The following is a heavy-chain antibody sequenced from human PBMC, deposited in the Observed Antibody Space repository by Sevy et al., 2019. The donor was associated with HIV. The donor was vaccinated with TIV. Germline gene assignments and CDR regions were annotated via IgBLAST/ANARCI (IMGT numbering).Heavy chain of an antibody. V-gene: IGHV3-64D*06. J-gene: IGHJ6*02. CDR2: ISSDGVST. CDR3: VKDPDYNFWRGDYGMDV. D-gene: IGHD3-3*01. Sequence: GGSLRLSCSGSGFSFSNSAMNWVRLTPGKGLKYVSAISSDGVSTYYTDSVRGRFTISRDNSKNTLYLQMSSLRVEDTAVYYCVKDPDYNFWRGDYGMDVWGQGTTVTVSS. CDR1: GFSFSNSA.